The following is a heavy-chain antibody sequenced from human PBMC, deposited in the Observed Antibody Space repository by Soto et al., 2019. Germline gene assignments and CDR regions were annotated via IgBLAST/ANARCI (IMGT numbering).Heavy chain of an antibody. Sequence: AFETLCLTLAVYGGAFYGLYWGGILQPPGEGLEWIGEINHSGSTNYNPSLKSRVTISVDTSKNQFSLKLSSVTAADTAVYYCARGTLIRTWGSYRFVFDYWGQGTLVTVSS. J-gene: IGHJ4*02. V-gene: IGHV4-34*01. CDR2: INHSGST. CDR1: GGAFYGLY. CDR3: ARGTLIRTWGSYRFVFDY. D-gene: IGHD3-16*02.